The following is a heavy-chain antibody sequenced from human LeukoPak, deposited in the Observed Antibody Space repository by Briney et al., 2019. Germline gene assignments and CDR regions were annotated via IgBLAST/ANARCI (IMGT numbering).Heavy chain of an antibody. V-gene: IGHV4-30-4*01. Sequence: KASETLSLTCTVSGGSISSGDYYWSWIRQPPGKGLEWIGYIYYSGSTYYNPSLKSRVTISVDTSKNQFSLKLSSVTAADTAVYYCARTDGDYENNGMDVWGQGTTVTVSS. CDR3: ARTDGDYENNGMDV. J-gene: IGHJ6*02. CDR2: IYYSGST. CDR1: GGSISSGDYY. D-gene: IGHD4-17*01.